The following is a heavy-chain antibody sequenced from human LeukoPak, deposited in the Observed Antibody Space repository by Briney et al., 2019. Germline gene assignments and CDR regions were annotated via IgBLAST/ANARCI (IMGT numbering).Heavy chain of an antibody. CDR3: AREAKGDDSSGYYYVQAFDI. CDR2: ISWNSGSI. Sequence: GRSLRLSCAASGFTFDDYAMHWVRQAPGKGLEWVSGISWNSGSIGYADSVKGRFTISRDNSKNTLYLQMNSLRAEDTAVYYCAREAKGDDSSGYYYVQAFDIWGQGTMVTVSS. V-gene: IGHV3-9*01. J-gene: IGHJ3*02. CDR1: GFTFDDYA. D-gene: IGHD3-22*01.